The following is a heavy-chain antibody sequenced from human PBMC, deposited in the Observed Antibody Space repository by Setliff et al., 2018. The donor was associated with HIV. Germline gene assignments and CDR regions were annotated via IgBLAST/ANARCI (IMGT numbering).Heavy chain of an antibody. Sequence: SETLSLTCTVSGYSISDGYYWGWVRQPPGKRLEWVASIHHSGRTYHNPSLQNRVTISVDTSQNQFSLKLSSATAADTAVYYCARGESTTWDLAEYFQHWGHGTLVTVS. CDR1: GYSISDGYY. V-gene: IGHV4-38-2*02. J-gene: IGHJ1*01. CDR3: ARGESTTWDLAEYFQH. D-gene: IGHD2-2*01. CDR2: IHHSGRT.